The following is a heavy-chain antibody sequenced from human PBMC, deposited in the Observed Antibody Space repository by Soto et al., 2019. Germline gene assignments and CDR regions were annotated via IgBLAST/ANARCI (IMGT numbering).Heavy chain of an antibody. V-gene: IGHV1-46*03. Sequence: QVQLVQSGAEVKKPGASVKVSCKASGYTFTSYYMHWVRQAPGQGLEWMGIINPSGGSTSYAQKFQGRGTMTRDTSPRTVYMELSSLRSEDTAVYYCARDHTMVRGVILSYWGQGTLVTVSS. CDR2: INPSGGST. D-gene: IGHD3-10*01. J-gene: IGHJ4*02. CDR3: ARDHTMVRGVILSY. CDR1: GYTFTSYY.